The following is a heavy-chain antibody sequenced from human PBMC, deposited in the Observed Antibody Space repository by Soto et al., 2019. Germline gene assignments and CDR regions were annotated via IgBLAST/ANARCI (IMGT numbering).Heavy chain of an antibody. V-gene: IGHV3-21*06. CDR1: GFTFTSST. CDR2: ISSGSSDK. Sequence: PGGSLRLSCAASGFTFTSSTMKWVRQAPGKGLEWVSSISSGSSDKYYADSVRGRFTISRDDAKNSVYLQMEGLRAEDSAVYYCVRLDCSGTSCYFYGLDVWGQGTTVTVSS. D-gene: IGHD2-2*01. CDR3: VRLDCSGTSCYFYGLDV. J-gene: IGHJ6*02.